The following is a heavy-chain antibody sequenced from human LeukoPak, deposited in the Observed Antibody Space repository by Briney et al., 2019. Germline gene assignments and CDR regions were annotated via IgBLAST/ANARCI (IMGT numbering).Heavy chain of an antibody. J-gene: IGHJ4*02. CDR1: GFTFSSYA. V-gene: IGHV3-23*01. CDR3: AKGDSIVGSHSDY. Sequence: GGSLRLSCAASGFTFSSYAMSWVRQAPGKGLEWVSAISGSGGSTYYADSVKGRFTISRDNSKNTLYLQMNSPRAEDTAVYYCAKGDSIVGSHSDYWGQGTLVTVSS. D-gene: IGHD1-26*01. CDR2: ISGSGGST.